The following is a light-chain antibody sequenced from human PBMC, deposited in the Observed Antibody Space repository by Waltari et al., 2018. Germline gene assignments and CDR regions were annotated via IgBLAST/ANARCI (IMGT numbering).Light chain of an antibody. J-gene: IGLJ3*02. CDR1: SSDVGYYNY. Sequence: QSALTQPASVSGSPGQSISISCTGTSSDVGYYNYVSCYQQHPGQAPKLVIYDVTKRPSGVSNRFSGSKSGNTASLTISGLQAEDEADYYCISYTTRRLWVFGGGTQLTVL. CDR3: ISYTTRRLWV. CDR2: DVT. V-gene: IGLV2-14*03.